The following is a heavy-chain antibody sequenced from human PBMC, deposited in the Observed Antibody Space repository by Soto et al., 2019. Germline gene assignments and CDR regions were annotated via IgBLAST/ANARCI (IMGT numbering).Heavy chain of an antibody. D-gene: IGHD3-3*01. V-gene: IGHV3-48*03. Sequence: GGSLRLSCAASGLTFSSYEMNWVRQAPGKGLEWVPYISRSGSTIDYADSVKGRFTISRDNAKNSLSLQMNSLRAEDTAVYYWARGGGEYYDFWSGYYATSYYYYGMDVWGQGTTVTVSS. J-gene: IGHJ6*02. CDR2: ISRSGSTI. CDR3: ARGGGEYYDFWSGYYATSYYYYGMDV. CDR1: GLTFSSYE.